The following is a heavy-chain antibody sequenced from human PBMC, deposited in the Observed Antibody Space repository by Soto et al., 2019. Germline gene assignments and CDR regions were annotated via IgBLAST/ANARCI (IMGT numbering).Heavy chain of an antibody. D-gene: IGHD2-15*01. Sequence: GGSLRLSCAASGFTFSDYYMSWIRQAPGKGLEWVSYISSSGSTIYYADSVKGRFTISRDNAKNSLYLQINSLRAEDTAVYYCARERKCSGGSCYSPDYFYYYMDVWGKGTTVTVSS. J-gene: IGHJ6*03. V-gene: IGHV3-11*01. CDR1: GFTFSDYY. CDR2: ISSSGSTI. CDR3: ARERKCSGGSCYSPDYFYYYMDV.